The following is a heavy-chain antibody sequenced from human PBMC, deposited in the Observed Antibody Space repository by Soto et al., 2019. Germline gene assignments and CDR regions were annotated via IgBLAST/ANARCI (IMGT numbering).Heavy chain of an antibody. CDR3: AKEKPTTTCFDS. V-gene: IGHV3-23*01. CDR1: GFSFSTYP. J-gene: IGHJ4*02. Sequence: PGGSLRLSCVASGFSFSTYPMTWVRQAPGKGLEWVSLISGSGTNTYYAESVKGRFTISRDNSQNTLYLQMNTLRAEDTAVDYCAKEKPTTTCFDSWGQETLVTVSS. CDR2: ISGSGTNT. D-gene: IGHD1-1*01.